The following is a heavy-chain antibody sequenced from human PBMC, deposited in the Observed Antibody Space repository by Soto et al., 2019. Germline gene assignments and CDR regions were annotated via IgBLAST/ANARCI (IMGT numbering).Heavy chain of an antibody. CDR3: ARDRRLRILWFGDHGMDV. V-gene: IGHV3-30-3*01. Sequence: GGSLRLSCAASGFTFSSYAMHWVRQAPGKGLEWVAVISYDGSNKYYADSVKGRFTISRDNSKNTLYLQMNSLRAEDTAVYYCARDRRLRILWFGDHGMDVWGQGTTLTVSS. D-gene: IGHD3-10*01. J-gene: IGHJ6*02. CDR2: ISYDGSNK. CDR1: GFTFSSYA.